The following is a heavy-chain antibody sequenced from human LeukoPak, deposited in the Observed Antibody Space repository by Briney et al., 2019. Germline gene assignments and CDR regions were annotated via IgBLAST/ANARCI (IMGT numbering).Heavy chain of an antibody. Sequence: SETLSLTCAVYGGSFSGYSWGWIRQPPGKGLEWIGSIYYSGSTYYNPSLKSRATISVDTSKNQFSLKLSSVSAADTAVYYCARESGSGSHWDYWGQGTLVTVSS. CDR2: IYYSGST. J-gene: IGHJ4*02. CDR3: ARESGSGSHWDY. V-gene: IGHV4-34*11. CDR1: GGSFSGYS. D-gene: IGHD3-10*01.